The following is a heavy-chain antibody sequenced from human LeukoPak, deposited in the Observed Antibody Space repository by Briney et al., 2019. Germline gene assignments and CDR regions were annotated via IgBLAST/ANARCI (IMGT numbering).Heavy chain of an antibody. CDR2: IYPGDSDT. D-gene: IGHD3-22*01. V-gene: IGHV5-51*01. J-gene: IGHJ5*02. CDR1: GYSFTSYW. CDR3: ARQLQLTYYYDSSGPNWFDP. Sequence: GKSLKISCKGSGYSFTSYWIGWVRQMPGKGLEWMGIIYPGDSDTRYSPSFQGQVTISADKSISTAYLQWSSLKASDTAMYYCARQLQLTYYYDSSGPNWFDPWGQGTLVTVSS.